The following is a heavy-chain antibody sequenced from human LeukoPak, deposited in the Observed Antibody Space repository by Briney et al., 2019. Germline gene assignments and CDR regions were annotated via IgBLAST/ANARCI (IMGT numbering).Heavy chain of an antibody. CDR1: GFTFSSYA. Sequence: GGSLRLSCAASGFTFSSYAMSWVRQAPGKGLDWVSAISGSGGSTYYADSVKGRFTISRDNAKNSLYLQMNSLRAEDTAVYYCARVSGSGSHNDPWGQGTLVTVSS. D-gene: IGHD3-10*01. CDR3: ARVSGSGSHNDP. V-gene: IGHV3-23*01. CDR2: ISGSGGST. J-gene: IGHJ5*02.